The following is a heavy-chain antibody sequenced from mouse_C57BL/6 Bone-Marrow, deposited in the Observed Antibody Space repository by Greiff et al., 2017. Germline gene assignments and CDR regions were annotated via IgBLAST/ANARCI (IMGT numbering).Heavy chain of an antibody. CDR2: IFPGSGST. J-gene: IGHJ3*01. CDR3: AREGYDYDGFAY. CDR1: GYTFTGYW. Sequence: VQLQQSGAELMKPGASVKLSCKATGYTFTGYWIEWVKQRPGHGLAWIGEIFPGSGSTNYNEKFKGKATFTADTSSNTAYMQRSSLTTEDSDIYDCAREGYDYDGFAYWGQGTLVTVSA. D-gene: IGHD2-4*01. V-gene: IGHV1-9*01.